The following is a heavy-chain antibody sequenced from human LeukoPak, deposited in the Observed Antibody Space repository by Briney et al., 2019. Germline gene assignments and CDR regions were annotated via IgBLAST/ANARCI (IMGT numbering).Heavy chain of an antibody. D-gene: IGHD3-22*01. CDR1: GYTFTSYD. CDR2: MNPNSGNT. CDR3: ASEDPYDRSGLDY. V-gene: IGHV1-8*01. J-gene: IGHJ4*02. Sequence: ASVKVSCKASGYTFTSYDINWVRQATGQGLEWMGWMNPNSGNTGYAQKFQGRVTMTRNTSISTAYMELSSLRSEDTAVYYCASEDPYDRSGLDYWGQGTLVTVSS.